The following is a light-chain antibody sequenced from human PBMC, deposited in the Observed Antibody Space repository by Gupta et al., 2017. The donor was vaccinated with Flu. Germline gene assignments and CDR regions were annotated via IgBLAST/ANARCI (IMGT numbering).Light chain of an antibody. V-gene: IGKV1-27*01. CDR2: STS. Sequence: DVQMTQSPSSLSASLGDRVTITCRASHFIANYLAWYQQKPGKVPKLLIYSTSTLQSGVPSRFSGSESGTDFTLTISSLQPEDVATYYCQKYNSSPFTFGPGTKVEIK. J-gene: IGKJ3*01. CDR1: HFIANY. CDR3: QKYNSSPFT.